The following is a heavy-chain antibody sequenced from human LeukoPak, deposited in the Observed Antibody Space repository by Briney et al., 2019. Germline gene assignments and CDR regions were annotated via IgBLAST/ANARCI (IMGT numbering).Heavy chain of an antibody. V-gene: IGHV3-30*02. CDR2: IRHDGIYR. D-gene: IGHD6-13*01. Sequence: GGSLRLSCAASGFPFSSYGIHWFRQAPGKGLEWVAFIRHDGIYRYYADPVKGRFTISRDNSKNTMYLQMNSLRAEDTAVYYCARGITAVVDNWFDPWGQGTLVTVSS. CDR1: GFPFSSYG. CDR3: ARGITAVVDNWFDP. J-gene: IGHJ5*02.